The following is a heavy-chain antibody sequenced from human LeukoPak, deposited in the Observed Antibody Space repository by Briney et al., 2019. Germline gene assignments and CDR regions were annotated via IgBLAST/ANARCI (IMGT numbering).Heavy chain of an antibody. CDR2: IWYDGSNK. CDR1: GFTFSSYS. D-gene: IGHD3-10*01. Sequence: GGSLRLSCAASGFTFSSYSMNWVRQAPGKGLEWVAVIWYDGSNKYYADSVKGRFTISRDNSKNTLYLQMNSLRAEDTAVYYCAREPSYYYGSGSYGDYWGQGTLVTVSS. V-gene: IGHV3-33*08. J-gene: IGHJ4*02. CDR3: AREPSYYYGSGSYGDY.